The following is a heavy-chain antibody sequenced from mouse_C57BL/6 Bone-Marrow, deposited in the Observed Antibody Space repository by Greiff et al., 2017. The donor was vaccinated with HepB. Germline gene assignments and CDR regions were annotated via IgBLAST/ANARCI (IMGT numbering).Heavy chain of an antibody. CDR1: GYAFSSYW. D-gene: IGHD1-1*01. J-gene: IGHJ2*01. Sequence: QVQLQQSGAELVKPGASVKISCKASGYAFSSYWMNWVKQRPGKGLEWIGQIYPGDGDTNYNGKFKGKATLTADKSSSTAYMPLSSLTSEDSAVYFCARTGGSSSGPFDYWGQGTTLTVSS. CDR2: IYPGDGDT. V-gene: IGHV1-80*01. CDR3: ARTGGSSSGPFDY.